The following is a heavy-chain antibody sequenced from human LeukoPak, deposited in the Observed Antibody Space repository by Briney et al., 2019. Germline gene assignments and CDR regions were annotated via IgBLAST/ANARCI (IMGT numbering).Heavy chain of an antibody. Sequence: SETLSLTCTVSGGSISSYYWSWIRQPPGKGLEWIGYIYYSGSTNYNPSLKSRVTISVDTSKNQFSLKLNSVTAADTAVYYCARAGQGYCTSASCFLSLDYWGQGTLVTVSS. CDR2: IYYSGST. J-gene: IGHJ4*02. CDR3: ARAGQGYCTSASCFLSLDY. D-gene: IGHD2-2*01. CDR1: GGSISSYY. V-gene: IGHV4-59*12.